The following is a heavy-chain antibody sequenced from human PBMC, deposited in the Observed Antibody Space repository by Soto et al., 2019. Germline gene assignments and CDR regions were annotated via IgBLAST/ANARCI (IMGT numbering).Heavy chain of an antibody. J-gene: IGHJ4*02. Sequence: QITLKESGPTLVKPTQTLTLTCTFSGFSLSTSGVGVGWIRQPPGKALEWLALIYWDDDKRYSPSLKSRLTITTDTSKNHVVLTMTTMDPVDTATYYCAHRRRGGYDVDYWGQGTLVTVSS. D-gene: IGHD5-12*01. CDR3: AHRRRGGYDVDY. CDR2: IYWDDDK. CDR1: GFSLSTSGVG. V-gene: IGHV2-5*02.